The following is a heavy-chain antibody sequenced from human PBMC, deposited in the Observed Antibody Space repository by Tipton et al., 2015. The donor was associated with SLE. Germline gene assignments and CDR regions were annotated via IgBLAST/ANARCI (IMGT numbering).Heavy chain of an antibody. CDR3: ARRVRGGWYDY. CDR2: IYYSGST. CDR1: GGSISGFY. D-gene: IGHD6-19*01. V-gene: IGHV4-59*01. J-gene: IGHJ4*02. Sequence: TLSLTCTVSGGSISGFYWSWIRQPPGKALEWIGYIYYSGSTNYNPSLKSRVTISVDTSKNQFSLKLCSVTAADTAVYYCARRVRGGWYDYWGQGTVVAVSP.